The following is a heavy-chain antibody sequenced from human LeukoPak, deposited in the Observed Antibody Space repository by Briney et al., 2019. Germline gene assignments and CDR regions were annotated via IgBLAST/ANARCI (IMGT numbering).Heavy chain of an antibody. J-gene: IGHJ6*03. D-gene: IGHD3-10*01. CDR1: GFTFDDYA. Sequence: SLRLSCAASGFTFDDYAMHWVRQAPGKGLEWVSGISWNSGSICYADSVKGRFTISRDTANNSLYLQMNSLRAEDMALYYCAKDSGGGDYYYYYMDVWGKGTTVTVSS. V-gene: IGHV3-9*03. CDR3: AKDSGGGDYYYYYMDV. CDR2: ISWNSGSI.